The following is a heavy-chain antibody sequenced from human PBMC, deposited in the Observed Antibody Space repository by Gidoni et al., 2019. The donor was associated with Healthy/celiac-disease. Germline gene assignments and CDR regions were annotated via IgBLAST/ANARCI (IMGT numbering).Heavy chain of an antibody. Sequence: QLQLQESGPGLVKPSETLSLTCTVSGGSISSSSYYWGWIRQPPGKGLEWIGSIYYSGSTYYNPSLKSRVTISVDTSKNQFSLKLSSVTAADTAVYYCATVLLWFGELYPPYWGQGTLVTVSS. J-gene: IGHJ4*02. D-gene: IGHD3-10*01. V-gene: IGHV4-39*07. CDR1: GGSISSSSYY. CDR2: IYYSGST. CDR3: ATVLLWFGELYPPY.